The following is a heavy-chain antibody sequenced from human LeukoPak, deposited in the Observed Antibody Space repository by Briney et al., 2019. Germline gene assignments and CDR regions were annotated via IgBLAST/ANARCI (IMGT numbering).Heavy chain of an antibody. CDR1: GFTVSSNY. V-gene: IGHV3-66*01. CDR3: ARDLRYFDWLLSHYYYYGMDV. Sequence: GGSLRLSCAASGFTVSSNYMSWVRQAPGKGLEWVSVIYSGGSTYYADSVKGRFTISRDNSKNTLCLQMNSLRAEDTAVYYCARDLRYFDWLLSHYYYYGMDVWGQGTTVTVSS. CDR2: IYSGGST. D-gene: IGHD3-9*01. J-gene: IGHJ6*02.